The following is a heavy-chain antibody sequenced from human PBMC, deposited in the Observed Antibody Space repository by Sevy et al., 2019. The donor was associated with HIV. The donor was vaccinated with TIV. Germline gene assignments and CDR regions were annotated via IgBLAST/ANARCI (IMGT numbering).Heavy chain of an antibody. J-gene: IGHJ4*02. Sequence: SETLSLTCTVSGGSISSYYWSWIRQPPGKGLEWIGYIYYSGSTNYNPSLKSRVTISVDTSKNQFSLKLSSVTAADTAVYYCARCYDSSGYLFYYWGQGTLVTVSS. CDR3: ARCYDSSGYLFYY. CDR1: GGSISSYY. CDR2: IYYSGST. V-gene: IGHV4-59*01. D-gene: IGHD3-22*01.